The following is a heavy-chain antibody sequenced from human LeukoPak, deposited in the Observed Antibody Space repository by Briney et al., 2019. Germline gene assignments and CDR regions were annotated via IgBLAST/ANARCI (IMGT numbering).Heavy chain of an antibody. CDR2: INPNSGGT. D-gene: IGHD3-9*01. V-gene: IGHV1-2*02. J-gene: IGHJ6*03. Sequence: GASVKVSCKASGYTFTGYYMHWVRQAPGQGLEWMGWINPNSGGTNYAQKFQGRVTMTRDTSISTAYMELSRLRSDDTAVYYCARTAIRYFDRPGGFYYYMDVWGKGTTVTVSS. CDR3: ARTAIRYFDRPGGFYYYMDV. CDR1: GYTFTGYY.